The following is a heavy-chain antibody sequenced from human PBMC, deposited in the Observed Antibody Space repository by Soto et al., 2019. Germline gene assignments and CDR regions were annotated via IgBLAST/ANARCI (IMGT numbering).Heavy chain of an antibody. J-gene: IGHJ4*02. V-gene: IGHV3-11*05. CDR1: GFTFSDYY. D-gene: IGHD6-13*01. CDR3: AMGMGAAADYFDV. CDR2: ISSSTSHT. Sequence: QVQLVESGGGLVKPGGSLRLSCAVSGFTFSDYYMNWIRQAPGKGLEWVSDISSSTSHTNYADSVKGRFTISRDNAKNSLFRQMNCLGAEDTGVYYCAMGMGAAADYFDVWGQGSLVTVSA.